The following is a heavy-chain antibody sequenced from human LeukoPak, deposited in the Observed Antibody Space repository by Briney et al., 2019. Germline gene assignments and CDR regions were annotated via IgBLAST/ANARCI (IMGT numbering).Heavy chain of an antibody. CDR1: GFTFNSHW. J-gene: IGHJ4*02. D-gene: IGHD3-22*01. Sequence: GGSLRLSCAASGFTFNSHWMGWVRQAPGKGLEWVANIKQDGSEKYYVDSVKGRFTISRDNAKNSLYLQMNSLRAEDTAVYYCARDLPDYYYDSSGIDYWGQGTLVTVSS. V-gene: IGHV3-7*03. CDR2: IKQDGSEK. CDR3: ARDLPDYYYDSSGIDY.